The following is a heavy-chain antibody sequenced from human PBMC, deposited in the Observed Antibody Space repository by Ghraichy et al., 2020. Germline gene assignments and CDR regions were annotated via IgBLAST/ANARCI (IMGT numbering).Heavy chain of an antibody. CDR2: IIPIFGTA. V-gene: IGHV1-69*13. D-gene: IGHD3-3*01. CDR3: AAGGEIFGVAVYYYYGMDV. CDR1: GGTFSSYA. Sequence: SVKVSCKASGGTFSSYAISWVRQAPGQGLEWMGGIIPIFGTANYAQKFQGRVTITADESTSTAYMELSSLRSEDTAVYYCAAGGEIFGVAVYYYYGMDVWGQGTTVTVSS. J-gene: IGHJ6*02.